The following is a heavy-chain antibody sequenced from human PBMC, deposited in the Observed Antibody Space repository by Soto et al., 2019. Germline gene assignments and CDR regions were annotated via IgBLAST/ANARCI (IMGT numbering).Heavy chain of an antibody. CDR3: ARRQSSPWFDP. Sequence: QLQLQESGPGLVKPSETLSLTCTVSGGSISSSSYYWGWIRQPPGKGLEWIGNIYYSGSTYYNPSLKSRVTISVDTSKNQFSLKVNSVTAADTAVYYCARRQSSPWFDPWGQGTLVTVSS. CDR1: GGSISSSSYY. J-gene: IGHJ5*02. D-gene: IGHD2-15*01. CDR2: IYYSGST. V-gene: IGHV4-39*01.